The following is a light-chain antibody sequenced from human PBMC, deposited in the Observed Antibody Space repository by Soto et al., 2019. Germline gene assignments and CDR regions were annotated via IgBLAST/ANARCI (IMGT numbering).Light chain of an antibody. V-gene: IGLV2-23*02. CDR3: CSYAGSSTFHVV. J-gene: IGLJ2*01. CDR1: SSDVGSYNL. CDR2: EVS. Sequence: QSALTQPAPVSGSPGQSITISCTGTSSDVGSYNLVSWYQQHPGKAPKLMIYEVSKRPSGVSNRFSGSKSGNTASLTISGLQAEDEADYYCCSYAGSSTFHVVFGGGTQLTVL.